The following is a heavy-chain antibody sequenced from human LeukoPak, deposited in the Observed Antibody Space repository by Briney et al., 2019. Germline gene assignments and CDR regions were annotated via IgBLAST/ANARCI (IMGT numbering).Heavy chain of an antibody. J-gene: IGHJ4*02. CDR1: GGSISNSY. Sequence: SETRSLTCTVSGGSISNSYWGWIRQPAGKGLEWIGQIYNSGTTNYNPSLKSRVTISIDTSKNHFSLNMRSVTAADMAVYYCARGGGTFDCWGQGTLVTVSS. CDR2: IYNSGTT. D-gene: IGHD4-23*01. V-gene: IGHV4-59*01. CDR3: ARGGGTFDC.